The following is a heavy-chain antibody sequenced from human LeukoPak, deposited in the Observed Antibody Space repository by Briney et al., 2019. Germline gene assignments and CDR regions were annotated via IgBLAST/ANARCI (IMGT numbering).Heavy chain of an antibody. CDR3: AKDPALWLAMPDAFDI. V-gene: IGHV3-30*18. J-gene: IGHJ3*02. D-gene: IGHD6-19*01. CDR2: ISYDGSNK. Sequence: GRSLRLSCAASGFTFSSYGMHWVRQAPGKGLEWVAVISYDGSNKYYADSVKGRFTISRDNSKNTLYLQMNSLRAEDTAVYYCAKDPALWLAMPDAFDIWGQGTMVTVSS. CDR1: GFTFSSYG.